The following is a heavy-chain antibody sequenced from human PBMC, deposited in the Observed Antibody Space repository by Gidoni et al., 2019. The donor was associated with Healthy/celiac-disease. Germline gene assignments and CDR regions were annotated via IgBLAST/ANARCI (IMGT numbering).Heavy chain of an antibody. CDR1: GYTLPELS. CDR3: ATFLPVTMVRGVSNWFDP. D-gene: IGHD3-10*01. Sequence: QVQLVQSGAEVKKPGASVKVSCKVSGYTLPELSMHWVRQAPGKGLEWMGGFDPEDGETIYAQKFQGRVTMTEDTSTDTAYMELSSLRSEDTAVYYCATFLPVTMVRGVSNWFDPWGQGTLVTVSS. J-gene: IGHJ5*02. V-gene: IGHV1-24*01. CDR2: FDPEDGET.